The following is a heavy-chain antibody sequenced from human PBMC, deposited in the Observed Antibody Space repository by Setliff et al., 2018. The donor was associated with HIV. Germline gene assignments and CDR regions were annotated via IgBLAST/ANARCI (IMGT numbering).Heavy chain of an antibody. J-gene: IGHJ5*02. CDR2: ITGSGKTI. V-gene: IGHV3-11*01. CDR3: ANLWEMGA. Sequence: LSLTCTVSGGSISGGGYYWSWIRQAPGKGLEWVSYITGSGKTIYYADAVKGRYTISRDNAKNSLYLQMNSLRAEDTALYLCANLWEMGAWGQGTLVTVSS. D-gene: IGHD1-26*01. CDR1: GGSISGGGYY.